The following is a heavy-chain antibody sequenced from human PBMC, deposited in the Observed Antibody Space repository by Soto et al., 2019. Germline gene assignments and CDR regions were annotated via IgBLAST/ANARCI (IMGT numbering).Heavy chain of an antibody. J-gene: IGHJ4*02. CDR3: AKDPGHDSSGYYQYYFDY. V-gene: IGHV1-3*01. Sequence: ASVKVSCKASGYTFTSYAMHWVRQAPGQRLEWMGWINAGNGNTKYSQKFQGRVTITRDTSASTAYMELSSLRAEDTAVYYCAKDPGHDSSGYYQYYFDYWGQGTLVTVSS. CDR1: GYTFTSYA. CDR2: INAGNGNT. D-gene: IGHD3-22*01.